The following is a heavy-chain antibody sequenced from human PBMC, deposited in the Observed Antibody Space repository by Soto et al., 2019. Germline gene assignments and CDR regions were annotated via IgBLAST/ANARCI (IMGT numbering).Heavy chain of an antibody. V-gene: IGHV1-2*02. Sequence: ASVKVSCKASGYPFTGPYIYWVRQAPGQGLEWMGWINPSSGGTEFAEKFQGRVTVTRDTSIRTVFLELNSLTLDDTGVYFCARDFRTYSHGVDVSGQGTAVTVYS. CDR1: GYPFTGPY. CDR2: INPSSGGT. CDR3: ARDFRTYSHGVDV. D-gene: IGHD4-4*01. J-gene: IGHJ6*02.